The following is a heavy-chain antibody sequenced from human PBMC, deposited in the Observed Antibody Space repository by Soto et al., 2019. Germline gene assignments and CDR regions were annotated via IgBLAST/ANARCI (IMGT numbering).Heavy chain of an antibody. D-gene: IGHD1-7*01. V-gene: IGHV6-1*01. J-gene: IGHJ6*03. CDR1: GDSVSSNSAA. Sequence: QVQLQESGPGLVKPSQTLSLTCAISGDSVSSNSAAWNWIRLSPSRGLGWLARTYYRSRWYNDYAVSVRSRITVNPDTSKNQFSLQLTSVTPEDTAVYYCAGTTSHQWYYMDVWGKGTTVTVPS. CDR2: TYYRSRWYN. CDR3: AGTTSHQWYYMDV.